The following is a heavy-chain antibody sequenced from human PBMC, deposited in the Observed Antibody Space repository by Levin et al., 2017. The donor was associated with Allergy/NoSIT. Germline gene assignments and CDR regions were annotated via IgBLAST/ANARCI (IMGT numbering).Heavy chain of an antibody. V-gene: IGHV3-30*18. D-gene: IGHD3-16*01. CDR2: ITCDGNHK. J-gene: IGHJ6*02. Sequence: PGGSLRLSCAASGFAFNIYGMHWVRQAPGKGPEWVALITCDGNHKFYADSVKGRFTVSRDNSRNTMYLQMNSLRVEDTALYYCAKGGDMDVWGRGTTVTVSS. CDR3: AKGGDMDV. CDR1: GFAFNIYG.